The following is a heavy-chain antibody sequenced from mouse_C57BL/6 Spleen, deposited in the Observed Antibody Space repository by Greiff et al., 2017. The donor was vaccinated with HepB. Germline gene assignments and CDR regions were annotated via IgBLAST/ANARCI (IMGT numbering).Heavy chain of an antibody. CDR1: GYTFTSYW. CDR3: ARGVDDYENYFDY. V-gene: IGHV1-69*01. D-gene: IGHD2-4*01. Sequence: VQLQQPGAELVMPGASVKLSCKASGYTFTSYWMHWVKQRPGQGLEWIGEIDPSDSYTNYNQKFKGKSTLTVDKSSRTAYLQLSSLTSEDSAVYYCARGVDDYENYFDYWGQGTTLTVSS. CDR2: IDPSDSYT. J-gene: IGHJ2*01.